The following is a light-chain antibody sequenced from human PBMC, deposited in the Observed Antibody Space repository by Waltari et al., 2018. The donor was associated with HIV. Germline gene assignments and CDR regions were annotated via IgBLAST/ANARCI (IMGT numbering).Light chain of an antibody. J-gene: IGLJ3*02. CDR1: SSTIGSNT. CDR3: AAWDDSLNGWV. V-gene: IGLV1-44*01. Sequence: QSVLTQPPSASGTPGQRVTLSCSGRSSTIGSNTVHWYQQLPGTAPKLLIYSNNQRPSGVPDRFSGSKSGTSASLAISGLQSEDEADYYCAAWDDSLNGWVFGGGTKLTVL. CDR2: SNN.